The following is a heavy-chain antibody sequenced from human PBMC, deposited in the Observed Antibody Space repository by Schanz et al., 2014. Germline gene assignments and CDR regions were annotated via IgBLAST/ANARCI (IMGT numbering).Heavy chain of an antibody. CDR1: GFSLNTYG. V-gene: IGHV3-33*01. CDR2: IWNNGVTK. D-gene: IGHD4-17*01. Sequence: QAQLMESGGGVVQPGTSLILSCSVSGFSLNTYGIHWFRQPAGKGLEWVAVIWNNGVTKYYADSVRGRFTISRDRFQNTLYLRMSSLRAEDTAVYYCARPRFDYGEVDYWGQGTLFTVSS. J-gene: IGHJ4*02. CDR3: ARPRFDYGEVDY.